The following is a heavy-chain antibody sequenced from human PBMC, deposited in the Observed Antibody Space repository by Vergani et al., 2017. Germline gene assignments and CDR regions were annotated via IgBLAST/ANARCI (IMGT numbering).Heavy chain of an antibody. D-gene: IGHD3-10*01. CDR1: GGSISSGGYY. V-gene: IGHV4-31*03. J-gene: IGHJ5*02. Sequence: QVQLQESGPGLVKPSQTLSLTCTVSGGSISSGGYYWSWIRQHPGKGLEWIGYIYYSGSTYYNPSLKSRVTISVDKSKNQFSLKLSSVTAADTAVYYCARLSPLGFGELFGDWFDPWGQGTLVTVSS. CDR3: ARLSPLGFGELFGDWFDP. CDR2: IYYSGST.